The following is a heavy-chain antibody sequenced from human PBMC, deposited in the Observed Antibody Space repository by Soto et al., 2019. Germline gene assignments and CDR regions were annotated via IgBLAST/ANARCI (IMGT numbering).Heavy chain of an antibody. CDR2: ISGSGGGT. Sequence: GGSLRLSCAASGFTFSSYALNWVRPAPGKGLEWVSAISGSGGGTYYADSVKGRFTISRDNSKNTLYLQMNSLRAEDTAVYYCAKSSGYSRYYFDYWGQGTLVTVSS. V-gene: IGHV3-23*01. CDR1: GFTFSSYA. J-gene: IGHJ4*02. D-gene: IGHD3-22*01. CDR3: AKSSGYSRYYFDY.